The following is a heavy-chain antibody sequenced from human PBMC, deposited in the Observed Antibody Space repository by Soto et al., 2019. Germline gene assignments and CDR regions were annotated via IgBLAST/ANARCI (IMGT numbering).Heavy chain of an antibody. CDR1: GGSFSGYY. Sequence: SETLSLTCAVYGGSFSGYYWSWIRQPPGKGLEWIGEINHSGSTNYNPSLKSRVTISADTSKNQFSLKLSSVTAADTAVYYCARYGYFDYWGQGTLVTVSS. CDR3: ARYGYFDY. J-gene: IGHJ4*02. V-gene: IGHV4-34*01. D-gene: IGHD5-12*01. CDR2: INHSGST.